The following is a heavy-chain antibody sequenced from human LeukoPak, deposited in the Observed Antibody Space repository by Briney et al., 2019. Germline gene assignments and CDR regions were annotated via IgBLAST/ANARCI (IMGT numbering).Heavy chain of an antibody. V-gene: IGHV4-59*01. Sequence: SETLSLTCSVSGGSISNYYWSWIRQPPGKGLEWIGYIYYTGSTNFNPSLKSRVTMSVDTARNQFSLRLSSVTAADTAIYYCASHNGGSVRGNFDPWGQGTLVTVSS. D-gene: IGHD2-15*01. J-gene: IGHJ5*02. CDR3: ASHNGGSVRGNFDP. CDR2: IYYTGST. CDR1: GGSISNYY.